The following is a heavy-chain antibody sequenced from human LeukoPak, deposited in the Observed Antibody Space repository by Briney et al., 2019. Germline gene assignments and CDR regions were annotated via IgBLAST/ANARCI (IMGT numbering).Heavy chain of an antibody. D-gene: IGHD3-10*01. CDR1: GYSFTSYC. CDR2: IYPGDSDT. CDR3: ARLSYGSGSYSDWIFDY. J-gene: IGHJ4*02. V-gene: IGHV5-51*01. Sequence: GESLKISCKGSGYSFTSYCIGWVRQMPGKGLEWMAIIYPGDSDTRYSPSFQGQVTISADKSISTAYLQWSSLKASDTAMYYCARLSYGSGSYSDWIFDYWGQGTLVTVSS.